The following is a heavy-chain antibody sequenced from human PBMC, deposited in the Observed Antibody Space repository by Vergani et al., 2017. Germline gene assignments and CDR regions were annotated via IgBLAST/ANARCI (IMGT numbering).Heavy chain of an antibody. CDR3: AKYWEFYYMDV. CDR2: ISGSGGST. CDR1: GFPFSSYV. J-gene: IGHJ6*03. D-gene: IGHD2-8*02. Sequence: EVQLLESGGGLVQPGGSLRLSCAASGFPFSSYVMSGVRQAPGKGLEWFSAISGSGGSTYYAVSVKGRFTISRDNSKNTMYLQMNSLRAEDTAVYYCAKYWEFYYMDVWGKGTTVTVSS. V-gene: IGHV3-23*01.